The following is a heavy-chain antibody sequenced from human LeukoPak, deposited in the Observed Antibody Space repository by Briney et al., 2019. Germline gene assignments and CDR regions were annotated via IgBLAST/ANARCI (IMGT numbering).Heavy chain of an antibody. J-gene: IGHJ1*01. CDR1: GYTFTNYW. CDR3: ARHTGEGSHFQH. V-gene: IGHV5-51*01. CDR2: IYPGDSDT. D-gene: IGHD3-16*01. Sequence: ASVKVSCKASGYTFTNYWIGWVRQMPGKGLEWMGIIYPGDSDTRYSPSFRGQVIISADKSIRTAYLQWTSLKASDTAMYYCARHTGEGSHFQHWGQGSLVTVSS.